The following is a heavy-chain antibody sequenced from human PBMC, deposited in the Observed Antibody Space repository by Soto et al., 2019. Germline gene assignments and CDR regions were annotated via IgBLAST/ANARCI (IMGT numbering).Heavy chain of an antibody. CDR1: GGNFTNYG. J-gene: IGHJ5*02. Sequence: QVPLVQSGAELKKPGSSLKVSCKASGGNFTNYGISWVRQAPGQGLEWMGGIIPLFGTTNYAHKFRGRVTVTADESTNTVYMELSSLRSEDTAIYYCARAHGTSWYNWFDPWGQGTLVTVSS. CDR3: ARAHGTSWYNWFDP. CDR2: IIPLFGTT. V-gene: IGHV1-69*01. D-gene: IGHD6-13*01.